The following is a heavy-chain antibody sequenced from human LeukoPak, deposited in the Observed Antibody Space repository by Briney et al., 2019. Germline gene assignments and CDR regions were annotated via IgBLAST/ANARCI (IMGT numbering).Heavy chain of an antibody. J-gene: IGHJ5*01. CDR3: ARAPMIRGVFGWFDF. CDR1: GGSISSYL. Sequence: SETLSLTCSVSGGSISSYLWNWFRQPPGKGLEWIGYRHDSGSSNYNPSLKSRVTISIDTSKNQFSLKLNSVTAADTADYYCARAPMIRGVFGWFDFWGQGVLVTVSS. CDR2: RHDSGSS. V-gene: IGHV4-59*01. D-gene: IGHD3-10*01.